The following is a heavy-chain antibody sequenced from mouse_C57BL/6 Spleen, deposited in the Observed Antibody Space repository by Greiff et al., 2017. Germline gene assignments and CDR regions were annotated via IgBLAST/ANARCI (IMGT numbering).Heavy chain of an antibody. CDR1: GFNIKNTY. CDR3: ARGCGSSHWYFDV. D-gene: IGHD1-1*01. CDR2: IDPANGNT. Sequence: VQLKQSVAELVRPGASVKLSCTASGFNIKNTYMHWVKQRPGQGLEWIGRIDPANGNTKYAPKFQGKATITADTSSNTAYLQLSSLTSEDTAIYYCARGCGSSHWYFDVWGTGTTVTVSS. J-gene: IGHJ1*03. V-gene: IGHV14-3*01.